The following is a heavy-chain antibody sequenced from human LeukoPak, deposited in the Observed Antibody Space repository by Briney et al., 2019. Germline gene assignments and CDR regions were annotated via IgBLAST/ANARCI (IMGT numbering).Heavy chain of an antibody. CDR2: ISAYNGNT. CDR1: GYTFTSYG. Sequence: GASVKVSCKASGYTFTSYGISWVRQAPGQGLEWMGWISAYNGNTNYAQKLQGRVTMTTDTSTSTAYMELRSLRSDDTAVYYCARDRLRYNWNYDAFDYWGQGTLVTVSS. D-gene: IGHD1-7*01. J-gene: IGHJ4*02. V-gene: IGHV1-18*01. CDR3: ARDRLRYNWNYDAFDY.